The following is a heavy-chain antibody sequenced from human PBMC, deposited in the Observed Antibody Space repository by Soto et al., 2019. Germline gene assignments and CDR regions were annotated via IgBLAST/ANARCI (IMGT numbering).Heavy chain of an antibody. J-gene: IGHJ3*02. CDR1: GGTFSSYA. Sequence: ASVKVSCKASGGTFSSYAISWVRQAPGQGLEWMGWMNPNSGNTGYAQKFQGRVTMTRNTSISTAYMELSSLRSEDTAVYYCARGINYYDSGDDAFDIWGQGTMVTVSS. V-gene: IGHV1-8*02. D-gene: IGHD3-10*01. CDR3: ARGINYYDSGDDAFDI. CDR2: MNPNSGNT.